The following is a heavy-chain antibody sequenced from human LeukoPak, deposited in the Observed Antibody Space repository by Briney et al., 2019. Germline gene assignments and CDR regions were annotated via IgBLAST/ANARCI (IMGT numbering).Heavy chain of an antibody. J-gene: IGHJ4*02. CDR3: AKPLLGRFDY. V-gene: IGHV3-30*18. CDR1: GFTFSSYG. D-gene: IGHD7-27*01. CDR2: ISYDGSNK. Sequence: GGSLRLSCAASGFTFSSYGMHWVRQAPGKGLEWVAVISYDGSNKYYADSVKGRFTISRDNSKNTLYMQMNSLRAEDTAVYYCAKPLLGRFDYWGQGTLVTVSS.